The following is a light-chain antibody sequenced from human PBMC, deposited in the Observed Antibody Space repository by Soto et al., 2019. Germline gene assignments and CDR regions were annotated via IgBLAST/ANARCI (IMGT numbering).Light chain of an antibody. CDR3: QQYNSYSEA. J-gene: IGKJ1*01. V-gene: IGKV1-5*03. CDR2: KAS. CDR1: QSIRSW. Sequence: DIQMTQSPSTLSASVGDRVTITCRASQSIRSWLAWYQQKPGKAPKLLIHKASSLESGVPSRFSGSGSGTEFTLTISSLQPDDFGTYYCQQYNSYSEAFGQGTKVDIK.